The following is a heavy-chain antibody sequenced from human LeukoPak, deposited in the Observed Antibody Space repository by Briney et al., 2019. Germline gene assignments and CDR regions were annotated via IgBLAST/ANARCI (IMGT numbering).Heavy chain of an antibody. D-gene: IGHD4-11*01. CDR2: ISGSGDST. CDR1: GFTFSSYA. Sequence: GGSLRLFCGASGFTFSSYAMNWVRQTPGKGLEWVSAISGSGDSTYSADSVKGRFTISRDNSRNTLYLQMNSLRVEDTAVYYCATYSTRNAREFQSWGQGTLVTVSS. J-gene: IGHJ1*01. CDR3: ATYSTRNAREFQS. V-gene: IGHV3-23*01.